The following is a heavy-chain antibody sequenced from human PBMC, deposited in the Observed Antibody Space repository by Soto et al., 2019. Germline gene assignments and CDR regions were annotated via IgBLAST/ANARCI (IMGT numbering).Heavy chain of an antibody. J-gene: IGHJ6*02. V-gene: IGHV4-4*02. CDR3: ASDRIARSITIFGVVTTVRDYYGMDV. D-gene: IGHD3-3*01. CDR2: IYHSGST. CDR1: GGSISSSNW. Sequence: SETLSLTCAVSGGSISSSNWWSWVRQPPGKGLEWIGEIYHSGSTNYNPSLKSRVTISVDKSKNQFSLKLSSVTAADTAVYYCASDRIARSITIFGVVTTVRDYYGMDVWGQGTTVTVS.